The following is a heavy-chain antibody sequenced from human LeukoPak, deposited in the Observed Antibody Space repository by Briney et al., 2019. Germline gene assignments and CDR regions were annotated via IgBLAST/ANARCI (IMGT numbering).Heavy chain of an antibody. V-gene: IGHV3-23*01. CDR2: ISGSGGST. CDR1: GFTFSSYG. J-gene: IGHJ4*02. CDR3: ARRAAAAGTFDY. D-gene: IGHD6-13*01. Sequence: SGGSLRLSCAVSGFTFSSYGMSWVRQAPGKGLEWVSGISGSGGSTYYADSVKGRFTISRDNSRNTLYLQLNSLRAEDTAVYYCARRAAAAGTFDYWGQGTLVTVSS.